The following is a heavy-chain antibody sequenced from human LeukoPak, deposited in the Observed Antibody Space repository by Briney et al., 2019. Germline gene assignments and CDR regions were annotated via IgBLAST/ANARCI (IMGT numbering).Heavy chain of an antibody. J-gene: IGHJ5*02. CDR3: AKDSRIVVVPTANWFDP. CDR2: ISGSAIGT. D-gene: IGHD2-2*01. Sequence: PGGSLRLSCAASGLTFQNTWMHWIRQAPGKGLEWVSAISGSAIGTYYAVSVKGRFTISRDNSKNTLYLDMNSLEVEDTAMYYCAKDSRIVVVPTANWFDPWGQGTLVTVSS. V-gene: IGHV3-23*01. CDR1: GLTFQNTW.